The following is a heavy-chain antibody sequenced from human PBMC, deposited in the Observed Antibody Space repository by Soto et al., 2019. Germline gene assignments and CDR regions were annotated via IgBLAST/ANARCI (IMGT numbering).Heavy chain of an antibody. CDR3: ARGGDVNDYHGMDV. J-gene: IGHJ6*02. CDR1: GYTFTSSG. V-gene: IGHV1-18*01. Sequence: QVQLVQSGGEVKKPGASVKLSCTASGYTFTSSGISWVRQAPGQGLEWMGWISAYNGKTNYAQNVQGRVTMTTDTSTRTANMALRSLRSDDTAVYYWARGGDVNDYHGMDVWGQGTTVTVSS. D-gene: IGHD5-12*01. CDR2: ISAYNGKT.